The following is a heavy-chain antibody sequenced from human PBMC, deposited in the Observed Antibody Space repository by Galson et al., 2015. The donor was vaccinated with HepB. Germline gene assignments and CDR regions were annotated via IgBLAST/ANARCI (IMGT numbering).Heavy chain of an antibody. Sequence: SLRLSCAASGFTFSSYAMHWVRQAPGKGLEWVAVISYDGSNKYYADSVKGRFTISRDNSKNTLYLQMNSLRAEDTAVYYCARRQFHCSSTSCYLSDYGMDVWGQGTTVTVSS. CDR3: ARRQFHCSSTSCYLSDYGMDV. D-gene: IGHD2-2*01. CDR2: ISYDGSNK. V-gene: IGHV3-30*04. CDR1: GFTFSSYA. J-gene: IGHJ6*02.